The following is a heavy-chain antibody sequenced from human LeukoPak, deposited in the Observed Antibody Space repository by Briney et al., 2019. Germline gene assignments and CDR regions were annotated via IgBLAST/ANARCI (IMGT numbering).Heavy chain of an antibody. CDR2: ISYDGSNK. D-gene: IGHD6-13*01. Sequence: GGSLRLSCAASGFTFSSYGMHWVRQAPGKGLEWVAVISYDGSNKYYADSVKGRFTISRDNSKNTLYLQMNSLRAEDTAVYYCASSWCVYWGQGTLVTVSS. CDR1: GFTFSSYG. V-gene: IGHV3-30*03. J-gene: IGHJ4*02. CDR3: ASSWCVY.